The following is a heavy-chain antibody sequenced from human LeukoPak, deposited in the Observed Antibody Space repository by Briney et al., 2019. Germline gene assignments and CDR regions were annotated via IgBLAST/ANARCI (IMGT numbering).Heavy chain of an antibody. V-gene: IGHV1-18*01. CDR3: ARDSVSSSWLKKPYNWFDP. J-gene: IGHJ5*02. CDR1: GYTFTSYG. Sequence: ASVKVSCKASGYTFTSYGISWVRQAPGQGLEWMGWISAYNGNTNYAQKLQGRVTMTTDTSTSTAYMELGSLRSDDTAVYYCARDSVSSSWLKKPYNWFDPWGQGALVTVSS. CDR2: ISAYNGNT. D-gene: IGHD6-13*01.